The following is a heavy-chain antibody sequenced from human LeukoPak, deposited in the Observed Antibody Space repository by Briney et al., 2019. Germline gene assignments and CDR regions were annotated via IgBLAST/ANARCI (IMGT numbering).Heavy chain of an antibody. J-gene: IGHJ4*02. V-gene: IGHV3-21*01. CDR2: ISSSSSYI. Sequence: PGGSLRLSCAASGFTFSSYSMNWVRQAPGKGLEWVSSISSSSSYIYYADSVKGRFTISRDNAKNSLYLQMNSLRAEDTAVYYCAKTSYPGFGEFHFDYWGQGTLVTVSS. CDR3: AKTSYPGFGEFHFDY. CDR1: GFTFSSYS. D-gene: IGHD3-10*01.